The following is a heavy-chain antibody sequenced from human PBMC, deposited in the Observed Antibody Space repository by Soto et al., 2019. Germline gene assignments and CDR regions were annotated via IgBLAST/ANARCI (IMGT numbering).Heavy chain of an antibody. J-gene: IGHJ4*02. CDR2: IYYSGSI. CDR3: ARASFGIAAAGIGDY. D-gene: IGHD6-13*01. V-gene: IGHV4-59*01. Sequence: PSETLSLTCTVSGGSISSYYWSWIRQPPGKGLEWIGYIYYSGSINYNPSLKSRVTISVDTSKNQFSLKLSSVTAADTAVYYCARASFGIAAAGIGDYWGQGTLVTVSS. CDR1: GGSISSYY.